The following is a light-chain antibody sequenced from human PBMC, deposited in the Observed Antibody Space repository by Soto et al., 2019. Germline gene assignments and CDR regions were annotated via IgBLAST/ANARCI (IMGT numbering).Light chain of an antibody. V-gene: IGLV2-14*01. Sequence: QSALTQPASVSGSPGQSITISCTGTSSDVGGYNYVSWYRQHPGKAPKLIIYDVSNRPSGVSVRLSGSKSGNTASLTISGLQAEDEANYYCSSYTSSSTPFLFGTGTKVTVL. CDR2: DVS. J-gene: IGLJ1*01. CDR3: SSYTSSSTPFL. CDR1: SSDVGGYNY.